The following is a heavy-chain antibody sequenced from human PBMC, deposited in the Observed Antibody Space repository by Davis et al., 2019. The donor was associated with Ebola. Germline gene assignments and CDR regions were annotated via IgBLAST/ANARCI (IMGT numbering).Heavy chain of an antibody. CDR2: IRSKANSYAT. V-gene: IGHV3-73*01. CDR3: TAATPDY. Sequence: GESLKISCAASGFTFSGSSMPWVRQASGKGLEWVGRIRSKANSYATAYAASVKGRFTISRDDSKNTAYLQMNSLKTEDTAVYYCTAATPDYWGQGTLVTVSS. CDR1: GFTFSGSS. D-gene: IGHD6-25*01. J-gene: IGHJ4*02.